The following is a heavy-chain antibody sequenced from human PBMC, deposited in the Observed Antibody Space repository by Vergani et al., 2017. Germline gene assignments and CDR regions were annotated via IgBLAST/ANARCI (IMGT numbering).Heavy chain of an antibody. D-gene: IGHD3-9*01. CDR2: INPSGGHT. J-gene: IGHJ4*02. Sequence: QVPVVQSGAEVKKSGASVKLFCKTSGYTFSNYYMHWVRQASGQGLEWMGIINPSGGHTNYAQKSQGRVTMTRDKSTSTVYMELSSLRSEDTAIYYCARGDYGILTGYRYWGQGTLVTVSA. CDR1: GYTFSNYY. V-gene: IGHV1-46*03. CDR3: ARGDYGILTGYRY.